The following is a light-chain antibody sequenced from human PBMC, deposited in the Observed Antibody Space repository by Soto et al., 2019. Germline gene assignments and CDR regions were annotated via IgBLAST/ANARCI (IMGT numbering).Light chain of an antibody. CDR2: GAS. V-gene: IGKV3-15*01. Sequence: EIVMTQSPATLSVSPGETATLSCRASQSVGSAVAWYQHKPGQAPRLLIVGASIRATGVPGRFSGGGSGTEFTLTISSLQSADFAVYYCQQYKNWPPLTFGGGTTVEIK. J-gene: IGKJ4*01. CDR3: QQYKNWPPLT. CDR1: QSVGSA.